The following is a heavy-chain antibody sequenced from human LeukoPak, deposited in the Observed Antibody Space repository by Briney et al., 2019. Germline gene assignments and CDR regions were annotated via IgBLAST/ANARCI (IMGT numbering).Heavy chain of an antibody. D-gene: IGHD3-22*01. J-gene: IGHJ4*02. CDR3: AKFAYYYDSSGLDY. Sequence: GGSLRLSCAASGFTFSNYAMSWVRQAPGRGLEWVSGIDYAGGSTNYADSVQGRFTVSRDNSKNTLYLQMNSLRAEDTAVYYCAKFAYYYDSSGLDYWGQGTLVTVSS. CDR2: IDYAGGST. CDR1: GFTFSNYA. V-gene: IGHV3-23*01.